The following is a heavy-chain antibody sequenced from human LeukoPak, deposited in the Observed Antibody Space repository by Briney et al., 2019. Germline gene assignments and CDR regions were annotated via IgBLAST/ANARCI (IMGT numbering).Heavy chain of an antibody. Sequence: GGSLRLSCAASGFTFDDYTMHWVRQAPGKGLEWVANIKQDGSEKYYVDSVKGRFTISRDNAKNSLDLQMNSLRAEDTAVYYCARYPYYYDSSGYYKYWGQGTLVTVSS. CDR2: IKQDGSEK. J-gene: IGHJ4*02. D-gene: IGHD3-22*01. V-gene: IGHV3-7*01. CDR3: ARYPYYYDSSGYYKY. CDR1: GFTFDDYT.